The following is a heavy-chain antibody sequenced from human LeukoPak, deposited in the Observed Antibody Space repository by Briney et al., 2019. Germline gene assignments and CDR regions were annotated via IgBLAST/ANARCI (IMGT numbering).Heavy chain of an antibody. D-gene: IGHD3-9*01. V-gene: IGHV4-4*07. Sequence: SETLSLTCTVSGYSISSGYYWSWIRQPAGKGLEWIGRIYTSGSTNYNPSLKSRVTMSVDTSKNQFSLKLSSVTAADTAVYYCARDLKLRYFDWLFFMDVWGKGTTVTISS. CDR3: ARDLKLRYFDWLFFMDV. CDR2: IYTSGST. J-gene: IGHJ6*03. CDR1: GYSISSGYY.